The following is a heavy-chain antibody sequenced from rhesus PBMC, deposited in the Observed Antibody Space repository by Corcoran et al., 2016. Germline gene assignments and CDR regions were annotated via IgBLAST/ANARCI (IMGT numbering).Heavy chain of an antibody. CDR3: ARDIAAAGIDY. CDR2: IYGGSGST. J-gene: IGHJ4*01. Sequence: QVQLQESGPGLVKPSETLSLTCAVSGGSISDDYYWSWIRQPPGKGLEWIGYIYGGSGSTSYNPSLNSRVIISIDTSKNQFSLKLSSVTAADTAVYYCARDIAAAGIDYWGQGVLVTVSS. V-gene: IGHV4S7*01. D-gene: IGHD6-25*01. CDR1: GGSISDDYY.